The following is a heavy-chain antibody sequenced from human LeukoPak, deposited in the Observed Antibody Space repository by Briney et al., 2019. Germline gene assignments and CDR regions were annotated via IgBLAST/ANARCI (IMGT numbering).Heavy chain of an antibody. J-gene: IGHJ4*02. Sequence: ASVRVSCKASGNTFAGYYVHWVRQGPGQGLEWMGWINTHSHATNYAQKLQGRVTMTTDTSTSTAYMELRSLRSDDTAVYYCARDRTEGGYYSSGWYRLFDYWGQGTLVTVSS. D-gene: IGHD6-19*01. CDR1: GNTFAGYY. V-gene: IGHV1-18*04. CDR3: ARDRTEGGYYSSGWYRLFDY. CDR2: INTHSHAT.